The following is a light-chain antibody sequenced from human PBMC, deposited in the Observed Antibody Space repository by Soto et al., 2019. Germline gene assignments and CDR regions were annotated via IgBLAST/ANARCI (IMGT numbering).Light chain of an antibody. Sequence: DIQMTQSPSTLSASVGDRVTITCRASQSIDTWLAWHQQKPGKAPKLLISKASSLESGVPSRFSGSGSGTEFTLTISSLQPDDFATYYCQQDKSYRAFGQGTKV. CDR2: KAS. J-gene: IGKJ1*01. CDR3: QQDKSYRA. CDR1: QSIDTW. V-gene: IGKV1-5*03.